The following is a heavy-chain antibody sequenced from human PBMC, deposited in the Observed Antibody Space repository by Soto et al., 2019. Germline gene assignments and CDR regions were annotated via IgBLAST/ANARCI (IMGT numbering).Heavy chain of an antibody. D-gene: IGHD3-10*01. CDR3: AKDYYDSRSGSFSPYYFDY. V-gene: IGHV3-30*18. J-gene: IGHJ4*02. CDR1: GFTFPNYA. Sequence: QVYLVESGGGVVQPGRSLRLSCAVSGFTFPNYAMHWVRQVPGKGLEWVAVISSDGNKSYYADSVKGRFTISRDNSKNTLFLQMTRLPSEATAVFFCAKDYYDSRSGSFSPYYFDYWGQGTLVTVSS. CDR2: ISSDGNKS.